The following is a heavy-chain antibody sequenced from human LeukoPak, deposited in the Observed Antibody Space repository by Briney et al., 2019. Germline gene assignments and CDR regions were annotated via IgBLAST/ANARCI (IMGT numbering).Heavy chain of an antibody. J-gene: IGHJ6*04. CDR1: GGSISSSNW. D-gene: IGHD6-13*01. Sequence: SETLSLTCAVSGGSISSSNWWSWVRQPPGKGLEWIGEIYHSGSTNYNPSLKSRVTISVDKSKNQFSLKLSSVTAADTAVYYCARAGAADSNYYGMDVWGKGTTVTVSS. CDR2: IYHSGST. V-gene: IGHV4-4*02. CDR3: ARAGAADSNYYGMDV.